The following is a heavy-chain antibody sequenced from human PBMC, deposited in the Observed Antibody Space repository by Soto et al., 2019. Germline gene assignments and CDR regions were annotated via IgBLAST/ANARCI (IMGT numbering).Heavy chain of an antibody. CDR2: IYYSGST. J-gene: IGHJ4*02. Sequence: QVQLQESGPGLVRSSQTLSLTCTVSGGSISSGGYHWNWIHQHPGKGLEWIGNIYYSGSTYYNPSLKSRVTISIDPSKTQFSLKLSSVTAADTAVYYCARDVWPYYFDYWGQGTLVTVSS. CDR1: GGSISSGGYH. CDR3: ARDVWPYYFDY. D-gene: IGHD2-21*01. V-gene: IGHV4-31*03.